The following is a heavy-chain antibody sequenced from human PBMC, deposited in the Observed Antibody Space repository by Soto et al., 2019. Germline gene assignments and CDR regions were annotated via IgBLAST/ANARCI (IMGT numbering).Heavy chain of an antibody. CDR3: APREDTTVPRHFDD. V-gene: IGHV3-23*01. D-gene: IGHD1-1*01. Sequence: PXGSLRLSCAASGFTFTSYSMNWVRQPPGKGLEWVSDIGGSGGYTDYADSVKGRFTISRDNSKNTLYLQMKSLRAEDTAVYYCAPREDTTVPRHFDDWGQGTLVTVSS. J-gene: IGHJ4*02. CDR1: GFTFTSYS. CDR2: IGGSGGYT.